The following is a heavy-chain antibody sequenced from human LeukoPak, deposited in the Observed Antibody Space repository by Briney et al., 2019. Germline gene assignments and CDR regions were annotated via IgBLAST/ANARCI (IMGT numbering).Heavy chain of an antibody. Sequence: PVGSLRLSCAVSGFTFSNYWMSWVRQAPGQGLEWVANINQDGSARNYVDSVKGRFTISRDNAKNSLFLQMNSLRADDTAVYYCARDQIWGQGTLVTVSS. CDR1: GFTFSNYW. V-gene: IGHV3-7*01. CDR3: ARDQI. J-gene: IGHJ4*02. CDR2: INQDGSAR.